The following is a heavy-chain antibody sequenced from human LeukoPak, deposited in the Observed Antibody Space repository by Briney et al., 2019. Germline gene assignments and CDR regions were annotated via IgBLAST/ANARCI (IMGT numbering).Heavy chain of an antibody. CDR2: IYYSGST. CDR1: GGSISSSSYY. V-gene: IGHV4-39*01. Sequence: SETLSLTCTVSGGSISSSSYYWGWIRQPPGKGLEWIGSIYYSGSTYYNPSLKSRVTISVDTSKNQFSLKLSSVTAADTAVYYCVYSSSWYTARVEHWGQGTLVTVSS. CDR3: VYSSSWYTARVEH. J-gene: IGHJ5*02. D-gene: IGHD6-13*01.